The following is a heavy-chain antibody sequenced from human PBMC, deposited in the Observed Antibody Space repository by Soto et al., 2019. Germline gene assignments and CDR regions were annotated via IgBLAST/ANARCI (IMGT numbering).Heavy chain of an antibody. CDR1: GGTCSSYG. J-gene: IGHJ4*02. D-gene: IGHD3-10*01. CDR3: AKVREYNYGSGAVIDY. CDR2: ISYGGSNK. V-gene: IGHV3-30*04. Sequence: GGSMRLSWAAAGGTCSSYGRRWVRQAPGKGLEWVAVISYGGSNKYYADSVKGRFTISRDNSKNTLYLQMNSLRAEDTAVYYCAKVREYNYGSGAVIDYWGQGTLVTVSS.